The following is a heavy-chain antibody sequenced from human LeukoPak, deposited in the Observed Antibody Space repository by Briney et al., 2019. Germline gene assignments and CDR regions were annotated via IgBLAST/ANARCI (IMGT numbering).Heavy chain of an antibody. V-gene: IGHV3-21*01. D-gene: IGHD6-25*01. Sequence: PGGSLRLSCAASGFTFSSYSMNWVRQAPGKGLEWVSSISSSSSYIYYADSVQGRFTISRDNAKNSLYLQMNSLRAEDTAVYYCARGGGPPRLRQRYYFDYWGQGTLVTVSS. CDR2: ISSSSSYI. CDR3: ARGGGPPRLRQRYYFDY. J-gene: IGHJ4*02. CDR1: GFTFSSYS.